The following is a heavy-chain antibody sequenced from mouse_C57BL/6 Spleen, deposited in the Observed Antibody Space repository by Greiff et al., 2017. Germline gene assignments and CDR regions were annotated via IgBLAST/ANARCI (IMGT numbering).Heavy chain of an antibody. CDR3: AIYSTWFAY. Sequence: VQLQQSGAELARPGASVKMSCKASGYTFTSYTMHWVKQRPGQGLEWIGYINPSSGYTKYNQKFKDKATLTADKSSSTAYMQLSSLTSEDSAVYYCAIYSTWFAYWGQGTLVTVSA. CDR2: INPSSGYT. V-gene: IGHV1-4*01. CDR1: GYTFTSYT. D-gene: IGHD2-1*01. J-gene: IGHJ3*01.